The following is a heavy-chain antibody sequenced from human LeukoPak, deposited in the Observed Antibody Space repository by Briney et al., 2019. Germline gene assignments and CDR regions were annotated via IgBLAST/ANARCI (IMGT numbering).Heavy chain of an antibody. V-gene: IGHV3-49*04. CDR1: GFTFGDYA. Sequence: PGGSLRLSCTASGFTFGDYAMSWVRQAPGKGLEWVGFIRSKAYGGTTEYAASVKGRFTISTDDSKSIAYLQMNSLKTEDTAVYYCTRSTKGSRDGYNFWGQGTLVTVSS. D-gene: IGHD5-24*01. CDR3: TRSTKGSRDGYNF. J-gene: IGHJ4*02. CDR2: IRSKAYGGTT.